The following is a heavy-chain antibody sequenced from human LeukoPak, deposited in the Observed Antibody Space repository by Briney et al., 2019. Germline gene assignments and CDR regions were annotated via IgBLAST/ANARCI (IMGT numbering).Heavy chain of an antibody. D-gene: IGHD3-3*02. Sequence: SETLSLTCTVSSYSISSGYYRGWIRQPPGKGLEWIGSIYHSGSTYYNPSLKSRVTMSVDTSKNQFSLNLSSVTAADTAVYYCARGQFWSGYSIWGQGTLVTVSS. V-gene: IGHV4-38-2*02. J-gene: IGHJ4*02. CDR3: ARGQFWSGYSI. CDR1: SYSISSGYY. CDR2: IYHSGST.